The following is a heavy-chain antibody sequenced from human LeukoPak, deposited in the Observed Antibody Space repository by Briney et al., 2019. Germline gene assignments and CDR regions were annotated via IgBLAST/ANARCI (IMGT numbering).Heavy chain of an antibody. CDR2: IYADGYT. Sequence: GGSLRLSCAASGISVSNDYMSWVRQAPGKGLEWVSAIYADGYTRDAASVKGRFSISRHNSKNTVYLQMDNLRPEDTAVYYCARDRRGEKDFDVWGPGTMITVSS. V-gene: IGHV3-53*04. J-gene: IGHJ3*01. CDR3: ARDRRGEKDFDV. CDR1: GISVSNDY.